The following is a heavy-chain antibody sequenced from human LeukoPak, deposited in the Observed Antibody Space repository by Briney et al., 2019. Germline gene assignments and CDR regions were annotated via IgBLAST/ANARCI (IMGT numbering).Heavy chain of an antibody. CDR2: INHSGST. D-gene: IGHD6-13*01. CDR3: ARAYSSSWYGFGNWFDP. V-gene: IGHV4-34*01. Sequence: SETLSLTCAVYGGSFSGYYWSWIRQPPGRGLEWIGEINHSGSTNYNPSLKSRVTISVDTSKNQFSLKLSSVTAADTAVYYCARAYSSSWYGFGNWFDPWGQGTLVTVSS. CDR1: GGSFSGYY. J-gene: IGHJ5*02.